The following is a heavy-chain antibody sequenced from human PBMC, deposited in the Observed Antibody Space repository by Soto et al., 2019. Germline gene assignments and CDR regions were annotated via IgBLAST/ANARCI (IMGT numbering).Heavy chain of an antibody. Sequence: SETLSLTCTVSGGSISSYYWSWIRQPPGKGLEWIGYIYYSGSTNYNPSLKSRVTISVDTSKNQFSLKLSSVTAADTAVYYCARGPGLPNLYYYYYYMDVWGKGTTVTVSS. CDR2: IYYSGST. CDR3: ARGPGLPNLYYYYYYMDV. J-gene: IGHJ6*03. V-gene: IGHV4-59*08. CDR1: GGSISSYY.